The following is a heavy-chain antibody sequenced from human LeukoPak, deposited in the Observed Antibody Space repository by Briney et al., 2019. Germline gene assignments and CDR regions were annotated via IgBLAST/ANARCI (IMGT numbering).Heavy chain of an antibody. CDR3: ARAGSYYDSSGYDY. J-gene: IGHJ4*02. CDR1: GYTFTSYG. Sequence: ASVTVSCKASGYTFTSYGISWVRQAPGQGLEWMGWISAYNGNTNYAQKLQGRVTMTTDTSTSTAYMELRSLRSDDTAVYYCARAGSYYDSSGYDYWGQGTLVTVSS. D-gene: IGHD3-22*01. CDR2: ISAYNGNT. V-gene: IGHV1-18*01.